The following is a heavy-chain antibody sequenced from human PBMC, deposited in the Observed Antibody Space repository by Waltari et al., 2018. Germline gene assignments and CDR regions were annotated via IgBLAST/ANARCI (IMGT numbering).Heavy chain of an antibody. CDR1: GYTFTSYD. V-gene: IGHV1-8*01. D-gene: IGHD3-10*01. J-gene: IGHJ4*02. Sequence: QVQLVQSGAEVKKHGASVKVSCKDSGYTFTSYDINWVRQATGQGLEWMGWMNPNSGTTGYAQKFQGRVTMTRNTSISTAYMELSSLRSEDTAVYYCARVGLWFGELIDYWGQGTLVTVSS. CDR3: ARVGLWFGELIDY. CDR2: MNPNSGTT.